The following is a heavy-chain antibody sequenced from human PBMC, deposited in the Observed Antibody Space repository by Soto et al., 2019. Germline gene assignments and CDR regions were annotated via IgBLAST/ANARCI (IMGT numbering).Heavy chain of an antibody. Sequence: SETLSLTCTVSGGSISSGGYCWSWIRQHPGKGLEWIGYIHNSGSTYYNPSLKIRVTISLDTSQNQFSLKLSSVTAADTAVYYCARADSSGYYLKTWGQGTLVTVSS. D-gene: IGHD3-22*01. J-gene: IGHJ4*02. CDR3: ARADSSGYYLKT. CDR1: GGSISSGGYC. CDR2: IHNSGST. V-gene: IGHV4-31*03.